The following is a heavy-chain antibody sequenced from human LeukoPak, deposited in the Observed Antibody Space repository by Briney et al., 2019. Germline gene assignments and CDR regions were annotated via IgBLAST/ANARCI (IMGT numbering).Heavy chain of an antibody. Sequence: ASVKVSCKASGGTFSSYAISWVRQAPGQGLEWMGGIIPIFGTANYAQKFQGRVTITTDESTSTAYMELRSLRSDDTAVYYCARVGGDIVVVPAAPFDYWGQGTLVTVSS. CDR2: IIPIFGTA. D-gene: IGHD2-2*01. V-gene: IGHV1-69*05. J-gene: IGHJ4*02. CDR3: ARVGGDIVVVPAAPFDY. CDR1: GGTFSSYA.